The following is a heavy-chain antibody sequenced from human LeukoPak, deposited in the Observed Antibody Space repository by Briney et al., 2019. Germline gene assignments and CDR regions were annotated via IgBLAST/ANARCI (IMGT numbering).Heavy chain of an antibody. V-gene: IGHV3-23*01. J-gene: IGHJ4*02. CDR1: GFTFSSYA. Sequence: PGGSLRLSCEASGFTFSSYAMSWVRQAPGKGLEWVSAISGSGGSTYYADSVKGRFTISRDNSKNTLYLQMKSLRAEDTAVYYCAKAKSGYCSGGSCFDYWGQGTLVTVSS. CDR2: ISGSGGST. D-gene: IGHD2-15*01. CDR3: AKAKSGYCSGGSCFDY.